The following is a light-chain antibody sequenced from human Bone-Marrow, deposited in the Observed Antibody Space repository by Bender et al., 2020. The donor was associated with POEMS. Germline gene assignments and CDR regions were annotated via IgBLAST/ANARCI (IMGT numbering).Light chain of an antibody. CDR3: SAWDGILNGWV. Sequence: GGNAVNWWQQLPGTAPKLLIYGNDQRPSGVPDRFSGSKSGTSASLAISGLQSEDEADYFCSAWDGILNGWVFCGGTELTVL. J-gene: IGLJ3*02. CDR1: GGNA. V-gene: IGLV1-44*01. CDR2: GND.